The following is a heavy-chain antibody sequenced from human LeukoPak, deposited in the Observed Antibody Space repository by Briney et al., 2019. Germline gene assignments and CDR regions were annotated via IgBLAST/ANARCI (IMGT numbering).Heavy chain of an antibody. Sequence: GRSLRLSCAASGFTFDDYAMHWVRQAPGKGLEWVAVISYDGSNKYYADSVTGRFTISRDNSNNTLYLQMNSLRAEDTAVYYCARGYSSSWYVCDYWGQGTLVTVSS. J-gene: IGHJ4*02. CDR2: ISYDGSNK. CDR1: GFTFDDYA. V-gene: IGHV3-30*01. D-gene: IGHD6-13*01. CDR3: ARGYSSSWYVCDY.